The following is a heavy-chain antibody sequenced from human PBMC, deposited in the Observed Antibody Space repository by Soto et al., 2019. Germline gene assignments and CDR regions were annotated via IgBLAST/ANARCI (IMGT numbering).Heavy chain of an antibody. Sequence: PGGSLRLSCAASGFTFSDYYMSWIRQAPGKGLEWVSYISSSGSTIYYADSVKGRFTISRDNAKNSLYLQMNSLRAEDTAVYYCARARRIFEYDSSGYYGKNWGQGTLVTVSS. CDR2: ISSSGSTI. V-gene: IGHV3-11*01. CDR3: ARARRIFEYDSSGYYGKN. CDR1: GFTFSDYY. J-gene: IGHJ4*02. D-gene: IGHD3-22*01.